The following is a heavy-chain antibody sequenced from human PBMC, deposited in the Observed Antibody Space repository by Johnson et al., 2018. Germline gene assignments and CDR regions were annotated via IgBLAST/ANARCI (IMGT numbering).Heavy chain of an antibody. V-gene: IGHV3-30-3*01. CDR3: ARAADDSSGERYFQH. CDR1: GFTFSSYA. D-gene: IGHD3-22*01. CDR2: ISYDGSNK. J-gene: IGHJ1*01. Sequence: QVQLVESGGGVVQPGRSLRLSCAASGFTFSSYAMHWVRQAPGKGLEWVAVISYDGSNKYYADSVKGRFPISRDNSKKTLYLQMNSLRAEDTAVYYCARAADDSSGERYFQHWGQGTLVTVSS.